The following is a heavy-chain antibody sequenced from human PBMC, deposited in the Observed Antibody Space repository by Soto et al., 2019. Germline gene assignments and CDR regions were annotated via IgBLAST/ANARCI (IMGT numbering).Heavy chain of an antibody. Sequence: QVQLVEAGGGLVKPGGSLRLSCAASEFTFSDYYMTWIRQAPGKGLEWVSYTSNSGSTIYYADSVKGRFTISRDNAKNSLYLQMNSLRAEDTAVYYCARGLAYGDYGWLDPWGQGTLVTVSP. CDR3: ARGLAYGDYGWLDP. D-gene: IGHD4-17*01. V-gene: IGHV3-11*01. CDR1: EFTFSDYY. J-gene: IGHJ5*02. CDR2: TSNSGSTI.